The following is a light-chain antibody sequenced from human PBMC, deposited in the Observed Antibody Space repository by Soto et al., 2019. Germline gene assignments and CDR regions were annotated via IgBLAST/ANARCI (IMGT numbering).Light chain of an antibody. J-gene: IGLJ2*01. CDR1: SSNIGSNS. Sequence: QSVLTQPPSASGTPGQRVTISCSGSSSNIGSNSVDWYRQLPGTAPKLLIYSNTQRPSGVTDRFSGSKSGTSASLAISGLQSEDEADYYCAAWDDSLNGVVFGGGTKLTVL. CDR3: AAWDDSLNGVV. CDR2: SNT. V-gene: IGLV1-44*01.